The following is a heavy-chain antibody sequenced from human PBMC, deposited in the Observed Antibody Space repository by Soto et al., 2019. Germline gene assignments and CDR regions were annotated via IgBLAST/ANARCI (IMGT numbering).Heavy chain of an antibody. CDR1: GLTFSSYA. V-gene: IGHV3-23*01. CDR3: AKEILEGDYNFWNYYRYFDF. D-gene: IGHD3-3*01. CDR2: ISGSGSTK. J-gene: IGHJ2*01. Sequence: LRLSCTASGLTFSSYAMNWVRQAPGKGLEWVSGISGSGSTKFYADSVKGRFTISRDNSKNTLYLQMNSLRAEDTAVYFCAKEILEGDYNFWNYYRYFDFWGRGTLVTVSS.